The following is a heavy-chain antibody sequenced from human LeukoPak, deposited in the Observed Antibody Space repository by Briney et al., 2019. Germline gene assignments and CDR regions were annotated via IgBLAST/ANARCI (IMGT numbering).Heavy chain of an antibody. D-gene: IGHD2-2*01. V-gene: IGHV1-69*04. CDR3: ARELAITAAMQ. CDR2: IIPILGIA. Sequence: GASVNVSCKSCVGTFSSYAIRWVRRAPGQGLAGVGRIIPILGIANYAQKLQGRVTITADKSTSTAYMELSSLRSEDTAVYYCARELAITAAMQWGQGTLVTVSS. J-gene: IGHJ4*02. CDR1: VGTFSSYA.